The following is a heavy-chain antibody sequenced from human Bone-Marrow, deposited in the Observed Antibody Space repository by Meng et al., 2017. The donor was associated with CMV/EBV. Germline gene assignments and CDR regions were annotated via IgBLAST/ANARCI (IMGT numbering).Heavy chain of an antibody. Sequence: SETLSLTCAVYGGSFSGYYWSWIRQPPGKGLEWIGEINHSGSTNYNPSLKSRVTISVDTSKNQFSLKLSSVTAADTAVYYCARDKGPYDSSGTFAYWGQGKLVTVSS. J-gene: IGHJ4*02. CDR2: INHSGST. D-gene: IGHD3-22*01. V-gene: IGHV4-34*01. CDR3: ARDKGPYDSSGTFAY. CDR1: GGSFSGYY.